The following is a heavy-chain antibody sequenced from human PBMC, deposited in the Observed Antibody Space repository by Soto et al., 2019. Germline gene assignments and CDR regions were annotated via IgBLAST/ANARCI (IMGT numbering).Heavy chain of an antibody. V-gene: IGHV1-69*01. CDR3: AKEKTLRGPPDS. Sequence: QVQLVQSGAEVKKPGSSVKVSCKVIGGTSSRHAVSWVRQAPGQGLEWIGAIIPFFDEVRYQEKFQGRLTITAVESTNTTYMQLSSLRSEDTAVYYCAKEKTLRGPPDSWCQGTLVTVSS. D-gene: IGHD3-10*01. CDR2: IIPFFDEV. CDR1: GGTSSRHA. J-gene: IGHJ5*01.